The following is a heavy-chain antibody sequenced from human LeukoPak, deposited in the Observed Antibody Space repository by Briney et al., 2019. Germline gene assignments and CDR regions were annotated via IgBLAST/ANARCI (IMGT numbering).Heavy chain of an antibody. CDR2: INHSGST. CDR3: ARNKGTYPPRPYYYYYYGMDV. J-gene: IGHJ6*02. CDR1: GGSYSGYY. D-gene: IGHD1-1*01. Sequence: TSETLSLTCAVYGGSYSGYYWSWIRQPPGKGLEWIGEINHSGSTNYNPSLKSRVTISVDTSKNQFSLKLSSVTAADTAVYYCARNKGTYPPRPYYYYYYGMDVWGQGTTVTVSS. V-gene: IGHV4-34*01.